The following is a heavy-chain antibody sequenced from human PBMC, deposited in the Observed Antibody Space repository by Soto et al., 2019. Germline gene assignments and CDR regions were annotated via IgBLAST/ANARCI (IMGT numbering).Heavy chain of an antibody. D-gene: IGHD5-12*01. J-gene: IGHJ5*02. CDR1: GFLFSSYA. CDR2: INLNSGDT. V-gene: IGHV1-2*02. Sequence: GGSLRLSCEASGFLFSSYAMNWVRQAPGKGLEWVSSINLNSGDTNYAEKFRGRVTMTRDTSIITAYMELTRLKSDDTAVYYCARDLGGYDLYGPDTWGQGTLVTVSS. CDR3: ARDLGGYDLYGPDT.